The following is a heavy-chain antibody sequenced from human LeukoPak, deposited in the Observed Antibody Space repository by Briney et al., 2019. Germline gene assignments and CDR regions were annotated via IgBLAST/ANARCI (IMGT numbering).Heavy chain of an antibody. CDR3: ARLGPPYSRNYYYMDV. CDR1: GGSFSGYY. V-gene: IGHV4-34*01. J-gene: IGHJ6*03. D-gene: IGHD6-13*01. CDR2: INHSGST. Sequence: SETLSLTCAVYGGSFSGYYWSWIRQPPGKGLEWIGEINHSGSTNYNPSPKSRVTISVDTSKNQFSLKLSSVTAADTAVYYCARLGPPYSRNYYYMDVWGKGTTVTVSS.